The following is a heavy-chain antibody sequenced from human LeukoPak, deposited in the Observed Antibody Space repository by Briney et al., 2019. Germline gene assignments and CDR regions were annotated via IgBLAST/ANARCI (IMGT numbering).Heavy chain of an antibody. CDR1: GFTFSSYA. J-gene: IGHJ4*02. CDR2: ISGSGGST. D-gene: IGHD6-6*01. Sequence: GGSLRLSCAASGFTFSSYAMSWVRQAPGKGLEWVSAISGSGGSTYYADSVKGRFTISRDNSKNTLYLQMNSLRAEDAAVYYCAKDSVSSSPAADFDYWGQGTLVTVSS. CDR3: AKDSVSSSPAADFDY. V-gene: IGHV3-23*01.